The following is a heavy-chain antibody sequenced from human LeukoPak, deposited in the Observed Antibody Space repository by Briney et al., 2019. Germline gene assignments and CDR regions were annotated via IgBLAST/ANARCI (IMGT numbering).Heavy chain of an antibody. CDR2: INDDGRYT. CDR3: ARARGYYDSSGYYYPDAFDI. D-gene: IGHD3-22*01. Sequence: GGSLRLSCAASGFTFSGYWMHWVRQVPGKGLVWVSRINDDGRYTVYADSVKGRFTISRDNAKNSLYLQMNSLRAEDTAVYYCARARGYYDSSGYYYPDAFDIWGQGTMVTVSS. J-gene: IGHJ3*02. V-gene: IGHV3-74*01. CDR1: GFTFSGYW.